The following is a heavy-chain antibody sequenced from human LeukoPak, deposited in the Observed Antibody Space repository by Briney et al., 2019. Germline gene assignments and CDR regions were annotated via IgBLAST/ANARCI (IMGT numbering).Heavy chain of an antibody. CDR3: AGLSLGHY. CDR2: IYSGGST. D-gene: IGHD6-6*01. Sequence: SGGSLRLSCAASGFTVSNNYMSWVRQAPGKGLEWVSVIYSGGSTYYADSVKGRFTISRDTSKNTLSLQMNSLRAEDTAVYYCAGLSLGHYWGQGTLVTVSS. CDR1: GFTVSNNY. V-gene: IGHV3-53*01. J-gene: IGHJ4*02.